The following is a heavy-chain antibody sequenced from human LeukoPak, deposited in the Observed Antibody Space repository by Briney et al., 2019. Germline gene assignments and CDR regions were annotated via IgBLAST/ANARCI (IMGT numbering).Heavy chain of an antibody. D-gene: IGHD1-1*01. Sequence: SGTLSLTCAVSGGSISSNNWWGWVRQPPGKGLEWIGEIYHSGSPNYNPSLKSRVTISVDKSRNHFSLNLSSVTAADTAVYYCARVNINNWHSCDYWGQGTLVTVSS. V-gene: IGHV4-4*02. CDR1: GGSISSNNW. CDR2: IYHSGSP. J-gene: IGHJ4*02. CDR3: ARVNINNWHSCDY.